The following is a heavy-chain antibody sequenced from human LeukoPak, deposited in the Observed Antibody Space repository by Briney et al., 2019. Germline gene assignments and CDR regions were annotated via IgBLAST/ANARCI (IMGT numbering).Heavy chain of an antibody. CDR3: AKSGDSGWSLAYYFDY. D-gene: IGHD6-19*01. CDR2: ISYDGSNK. CDR1: GFTFSSYG. Sequence: GGSLGLSCAASGFTFSSYGMHWVRQAPGKGLEWVAVISYDGSNKYYADSVKGRFTISRDNSKNTLYLQMNSLRAEDTAVYYCAKSGDSGWSLAYYFDYWGQGTLVTVSS. V-gene: IGHV3-30*18. J-gene: IGHJ4*02.